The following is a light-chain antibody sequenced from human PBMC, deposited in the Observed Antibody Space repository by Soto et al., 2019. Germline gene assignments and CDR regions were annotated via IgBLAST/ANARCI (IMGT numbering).Light chain of an antibody. Sequence: EIVLTQSPGTLSLSPGERATLSCRASQSFSNNYLAWYQQKPGQAPRLLIYDTSNRATGIPARFSGSGSGTDFTLVISSLEPEDFAVYFCQQRGNWPWTFGQGTKVDIK. CDR1: QSFSNNY. CDR3: QQRGNWPWT. CDR2: DTS. V-gene: IGKV3-11*01. J-gene: IGKJ1*01.